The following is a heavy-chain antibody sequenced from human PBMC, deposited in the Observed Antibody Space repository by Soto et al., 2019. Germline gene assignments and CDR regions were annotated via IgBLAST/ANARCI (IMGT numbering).Heavy chain of an antibody. J-gene: IGHJ6*02. V-gene: IGHV4-4*07. CDR2: IDASGNT. CDR1: VDSITTYY. Sequence: SETLSLTCTVSVDSITTYYWSWIRQRAGKGLEWIGRIDASGNTNYNPSLNSRVTMSIDTSKKQFSLKLTSVTAADTAIYYCATYSNNWFQTEGMEVWGQGTLVTVSS. CDR3: ATYSNNWFQTEGMEV. D-gene: IGHD6-13*01.